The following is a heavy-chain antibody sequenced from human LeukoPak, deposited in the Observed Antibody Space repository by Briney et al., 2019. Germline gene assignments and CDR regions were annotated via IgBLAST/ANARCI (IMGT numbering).Heavy chain of an antibody. CDR3: VRVSGFCTNGVCPSFDP. D-gene: IGHD2-8*01. Sequence: PGGSLRLSCAAPGFTFTNYAMNWVRQAPGKGLEWVATVSYDGTDTSYADSVKGRFAIFRDNSKNTLYLQMNSLRTEDTAVYYCVRVSGFCTNGVCPSFDPWGQGTLVTVSS. CDR1: GFTFTNYA. CDR2: VSYDGTDT. V-gene: IGHV3-30*09. J-gene: IGHJ5*02.